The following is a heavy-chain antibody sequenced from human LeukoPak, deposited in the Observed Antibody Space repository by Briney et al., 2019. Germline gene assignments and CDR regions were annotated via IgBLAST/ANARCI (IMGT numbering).Heavy chain of an antibody. V-gene: IGHV1-2*02. D-gene: IGHD6-13*01. CDR3: ARRVAAAVYYYYYYYMDV. Sequence: ASVKVSCKASGYTFTGYYMHWVRQAPGQGLEWMGWINPNSGGTNYAQEFQGRVTMTRDTSISTAYMELSRLRSDDTAVYYCARRVAAAVYYYYYYYMDVWGKGTTVTVSS. CDR2: INPNSGGT. CDR1: GYTFTGYY. J-gene: IGHJ6*03.